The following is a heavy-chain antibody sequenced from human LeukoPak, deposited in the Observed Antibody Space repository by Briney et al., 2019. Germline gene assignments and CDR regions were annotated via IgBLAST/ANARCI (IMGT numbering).Heavy chain of an antibody. CDR1: GFTFRSYR. Sequence: PGGSLGLSCAASGFTFRSYRMNWVRQAPGKGLEWVAVISYDVSYKLYADSVKGRFTISRENSKSTVYLQMNSLRAEDTAVYYCAKDRYSGLNTIDYWGQGTLVTVSS. CDR2: ISYDVSYK. D-gene: IGHD6-13*01. CDR3: AKDRYSGLNTIDY. J-gene: IGHJ4*02. V-gene: IGHV3-30*18.